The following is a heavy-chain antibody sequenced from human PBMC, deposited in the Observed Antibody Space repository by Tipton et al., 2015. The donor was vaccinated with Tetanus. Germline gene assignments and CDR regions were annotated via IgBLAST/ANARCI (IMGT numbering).Heavy chain of an antibody. J-gene: IGHJ6*03. CDR1: GYSFTSYW. CDR2: IFPGDSDT. V-gene: IGHV5-51*01. Sequence: VQLVQSGSAVKKPGESLRISCQASGYSFTSYWIAWVRQVPGKGLEWMGNIFPGDSDTKYSSSFRGQVTFSVDTSISTAYLQWGSLQASDTAIYYCARRQRSGDYYYYMSIWGKGTTVTVSS. CDR3: ARRQRSGDYYYYMSI. D-gene: IGHD5/OR15-5a*01.